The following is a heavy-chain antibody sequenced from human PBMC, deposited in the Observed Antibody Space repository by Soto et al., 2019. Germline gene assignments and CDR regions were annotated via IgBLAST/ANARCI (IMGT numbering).Heavy chain of an antibody. V-gene: IGHV3-53*01. Sequence: EVQLVVSGGGLIQPGGSQRLSCAASGFIVSSNYMTWVRQAPGKGLEWVSVISSGDDTYYADSMKGRFTISRDNSKNEVYLQMDNLRVEDTAVYYCARNSSPGGMDVWGQGTTVTVSS. J-gene: IGHJ6*02. CDR3: ARNSSPGGMDV. CDR2: ISSGDDT. CDR1: GFIVSSNY. D-gene: IGHD6-13*01.